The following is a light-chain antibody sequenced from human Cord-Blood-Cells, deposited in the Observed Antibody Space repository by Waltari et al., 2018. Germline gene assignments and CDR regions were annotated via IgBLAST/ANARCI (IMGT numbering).Light chain of an antibody. J-gene: IGLJ3*02. V-gene: IGLV2-14*01. CDR1: SSDVGGYNY. CDR3: SSYTSSSTLDWV. CDR2: DVS. Sequence: QSALPQPASVSGSPGQSITISCTGTSSDVGGYNYVFWYQQPPGKAPKLMIYDVSNRPSGVSNRFSGSKSGNTASLTISGLQAEDEADYYCSSYTSSSTLDWVFGGGTKLTVL.